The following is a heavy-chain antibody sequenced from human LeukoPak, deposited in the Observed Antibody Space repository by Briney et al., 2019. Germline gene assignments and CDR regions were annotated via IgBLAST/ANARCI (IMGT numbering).Heavy chain of an antibody. CDR3: ARDLIVGATPDAFDI. V-gene: IGHV4-39*07. CDR1: GGSISSSSYY. Sequence: PSETLSLTCTVSGGSISSSSYYWGWIRQPPGKGLEWIGSIYYSGSTYYNPSLESRVTISVDTSKNQFSLKLSSVTAADTAVYYCARDLIVGATPDAFDIWGQGTMVTVSS. D-gene: IGHD1-26*01. CDR2: IYYSGST. J-gene: IGHJ3*02.